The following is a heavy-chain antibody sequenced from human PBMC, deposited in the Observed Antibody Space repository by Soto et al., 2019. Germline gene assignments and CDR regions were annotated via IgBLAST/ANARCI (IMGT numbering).Heavy chain of an antibody. V-gene: IGHV4-59*01. J-gene: IGHJ6*02. CDR1: GGSISSYY. D-gene: IGHD6-6*01. CDR2: IYYSGST. Sequence: QVQLQESGPGLVKPSETLSLTCTVSGGSISSYYWSWIRQPPGKGLEWIGYIYYSGSTNYNPSLKSRVTISVDTSKNQFSLKLSSVTAADTAVYYCARVSRDIAARPEGYYYYGMDVWGQGTTVTVSS. CDR3: ARVSRDIAARPEGYYYYGMDV.